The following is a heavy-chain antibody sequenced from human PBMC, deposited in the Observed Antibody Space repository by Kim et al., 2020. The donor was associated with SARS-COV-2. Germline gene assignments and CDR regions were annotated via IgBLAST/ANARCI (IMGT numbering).Heavy chain of an antibody. CDR2: TYYGGST. J-gene: IGHJ6*02. D-gene: IGHD3-16*01. CDR1: GGSISGYY. Sequence: SETLSLTCTVSGGSISGYYWSWIRQPPGKGLEWVGFTYYGGSTNYNPSLKSRVTISLDTSKNQFSLKLTSVTAADTALYYCARGGPLTYYYAMDVWGQGTRVTVSS. V-gene: IGHV4-59*01. CDR3: ARGGPLTYYYAMDV.